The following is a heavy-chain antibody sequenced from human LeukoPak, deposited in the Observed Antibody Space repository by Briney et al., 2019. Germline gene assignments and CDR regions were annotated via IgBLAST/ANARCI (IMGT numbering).Heavy chain of an antibody. J-gene: IGHJ4*02. Sequence: TSETLSLTCAVYGGSFSGYYWSWIRQPLGKGLEWIGEINHSGSTNYNPSLKSRVTISVDTSKNQFSLKLSSVTAADTAVYYCASQGDTAMVIDYWGQGTLVTVSS. CDR3: ASQGDTAMVIDY. CDR2: INHSGST. V-gene: IGHV4-34*01. D-gene: IGHD5-18*01. CDR1: GGSFSGYY.